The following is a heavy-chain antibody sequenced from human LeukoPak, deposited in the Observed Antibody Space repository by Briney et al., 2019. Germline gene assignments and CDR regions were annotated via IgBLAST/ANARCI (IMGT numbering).Heavy chain of an antibody. CDR2: IYHSGST. CDR1: GGSISSGGYS. D-gene: IGHD4-17*01. V-gene: IGHV4-30-2*01. CDR3: ARAYGDYDWFDP. Sequence: SETLSLTCAVSGGSISSGGYSWSWIRQPPGKGLEWIGYIYHSGSTYYNPSLKSRVTISVDRSKNQFSLKLSSVTAADTAVCYCARAYGDYDWFDPWGQGTLVTVS. J-gene: IGHJ5*02.